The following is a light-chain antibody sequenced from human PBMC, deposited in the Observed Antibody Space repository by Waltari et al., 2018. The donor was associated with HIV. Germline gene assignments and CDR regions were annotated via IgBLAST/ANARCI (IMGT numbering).Light chain of an antibody. Sequence: QSALTQPRSVSGSPGQSVTISCTGTSSDVGDYNSVSWYQQHPGKAPKVMIYEGSKRPSGVSNRFSGSKSGNTASLTISGLQAEDEADYYCCSYTGSSTRRPYVFGTGTKVTVL. J-gene: IGLJ1*01. CDR2: EGS. V-gene: IGLV2-11*01. CDR3: CSYTGSSTRRPYV. CDR1: SSDVGDYNS.